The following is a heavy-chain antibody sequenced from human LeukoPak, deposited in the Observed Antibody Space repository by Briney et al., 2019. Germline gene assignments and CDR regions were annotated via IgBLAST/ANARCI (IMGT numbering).Heavy chain of an antibody. V-gene: IGHV1-2*02. CDR1: GYTFTGYY. CDR2: INPNSGGT. J-gene: IGHJ6*03. D-gene: IGHD3-3*01. CDR3: ARETYYDFWSGYHHYYYYYMDV. Sequence: GASVKVSCNAAGYTFTGYYMHWVRQAPGQGLEWIGWINPNSGGTNYAQKFQGRVTMTRDTSISTAYMELSRLRSDDTAVYYCARETYYDFWSGYHHYYYYYMDVWGKGTTVTVSS.